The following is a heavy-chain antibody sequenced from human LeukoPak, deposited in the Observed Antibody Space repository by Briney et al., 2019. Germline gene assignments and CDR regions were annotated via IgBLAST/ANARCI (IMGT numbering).Heavy chain of an antibody. CDR2: ISGSGGST. CDR3: AKEVRGSSYYYYYYYMDV. CDR1: GFTFSSYG. Sequence: GGSLRLSCAASGFTFSSYGMSWVRQAPGKGPEWVSAISGSGGSTYYADSVKGRFTISRDNSKNTLYLQMNSLRAEDTAVYYCAKEVRGSSYYYYYYYMDVWGKGTTVTISS. J-gene: IGHJ6*03. V-gene: IGHV3-23*01. D-gene: IGHD2-15*01.